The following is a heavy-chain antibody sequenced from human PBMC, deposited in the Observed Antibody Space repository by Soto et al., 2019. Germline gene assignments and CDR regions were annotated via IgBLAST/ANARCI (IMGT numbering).Heavy chain of an antibody. V-gene: IGHV3-9*01. CDR3: ARESEDLTSNFDY. CDR2: ISWNSGSI. Sequence: GGSLRLSCAASGFTFDDYAMHWVRQAPGKGLEWVSGISWNSGSIDYADSVKGRFTISRDNAKNSLYLQMNSLRAEDTAVYYCARESEDLTSNFDYWGQGTLVTVSS. J-gene: IGHJ4*02. CDR1: GFTFDDYA.